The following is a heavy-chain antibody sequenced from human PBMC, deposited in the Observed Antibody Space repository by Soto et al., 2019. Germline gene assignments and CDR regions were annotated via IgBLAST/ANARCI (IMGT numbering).Heavy chain of an antibody. CDR1: GGPISSGGYS. Sequence: SETLSLTCAVSGGPISSGGYSWSWILQPPGKGLEWIGYIYHSGSTYYNPSLKSRVTISVDRSKNQFSLKLSSVTAADTAVYYCARSVDPWGQGTLVIVSS. CDR2: IYHSGST. V-gene: IGHV4-30-2*01. CDR3: ARSVDP. J-gene: IGHJ5*02.